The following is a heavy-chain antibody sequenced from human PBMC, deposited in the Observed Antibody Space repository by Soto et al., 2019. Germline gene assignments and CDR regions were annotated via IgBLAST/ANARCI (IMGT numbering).Heavy chain of an antibody. D-gene: IGHD2-2*01. CDR2: IDPSDSYT. CDR1: GYSFTSYW. V-gene: IGHV5-10-1*01. CDR3: ASSPRRYCSSTRRRELGKYYRMDV. Sequence: GASLKISCKCSGYSFTSYWISWVRQMPGKGLEWMGRIDPSDSYTNYSPSFQGDVSISADKSISTAYLQWSSLKASDTAMYYCASSPRRYCSSTRRRELGKYYRMDVWGQGTIVTVSS. J-gene: IGHJ6*02.